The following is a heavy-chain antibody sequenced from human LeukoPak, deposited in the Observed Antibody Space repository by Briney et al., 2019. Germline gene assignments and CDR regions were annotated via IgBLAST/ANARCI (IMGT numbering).Heavy chain of an antibody. J-gene: IGHJ6*03. CDR1: EYTFTDYY. CDR2: IDPHSGGT. D-gene: IGHD6-6*01. V-gene: IGHV1-2*02. CDR3: ARCPSVSPRPPYFCYSMSA. Sequence: SVRLSCKSSEYTFTDYYIHWVRQAPGQGLEWMGWIDPHSGGTDYAQKFQGRVTMTRDTSISTTYMELTRLTSDDTAVYYCARCPSVSPRPPYFCYSMSAWGTGTTVTVSS.